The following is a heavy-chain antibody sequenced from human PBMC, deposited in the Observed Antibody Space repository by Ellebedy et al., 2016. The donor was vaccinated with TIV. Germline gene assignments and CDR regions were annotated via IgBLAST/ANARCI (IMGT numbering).Heavy chain of an antibody. Sequence: SETLSLXXTVSGGSISSSSYYWGWIRQPPGKGLEWIGSIYYSGSTYYNPSLKSRVTISVDTSKNQFSLKLSSVTAADTAVYYCARSGGSWYYYGMDVWGQGTTVTVSS. CDR1: GGSISSSSYY. CDR3: ARSGGSWYYYGMDV. CDR2: IYYSGST. D-gene: IGHD2-15*01. V-gene: IGHV4-39*01. J-gene: IGHJ6*02.